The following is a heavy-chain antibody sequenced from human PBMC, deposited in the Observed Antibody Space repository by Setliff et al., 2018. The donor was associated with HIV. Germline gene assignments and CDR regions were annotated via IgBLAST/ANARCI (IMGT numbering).Heavy chain of an antibody. V-gene: IGHV4-38-2*02. CDR2: VFHSGST. J-gene: IGHJ4*02. CDR1: GYSISSGYS. CDR3: ARDAERGYSYGYDY. D-gene: IGHD5-18*01. Sequence: PSETLSLTCAVSGYSISSGYSWGWIRQPPGKGLEWIGSVFHSGSTYYNPSLKSRVTMSVDTSKNQFSLKLSSVTAADTAVYYCARDAERGYSYGYDYWGQGTLVTVSS.